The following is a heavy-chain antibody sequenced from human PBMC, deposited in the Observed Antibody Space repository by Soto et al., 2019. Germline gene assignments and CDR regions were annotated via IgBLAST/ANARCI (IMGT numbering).Heavy chain of an antibody. CDR1: SGSISSSNW. CDR2: IDHSGST. CDR3: AGGDYDILTGYSPYFDY. Sequence: QVQLQESGPGLVKPSGTLSLTCAVSSGSISSSNWWSWVRQPPGKGLEWIGEIDHSGSTNYNPSLKGRGTISVDKFKNQFSLELSSVTAADTAVYYCAGGDYDILTGYSPYFDYWGQGTLVTVSS. D-gene: IGHD3-9*01. V-gene: IGHV4-4*02. J-gene: IGHJ4*02.